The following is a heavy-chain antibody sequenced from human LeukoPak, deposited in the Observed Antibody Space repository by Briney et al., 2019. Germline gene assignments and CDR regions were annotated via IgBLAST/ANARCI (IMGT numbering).Heavy chain of an antibody. CDR2: INHSGST. J-gene: IGHJ3*02. D-gene: IGHD3-3*01. CDR1: GGSFSGYY. V-gene: IGHV4-34*01. Sequence: SETLSLTCAVYGGSFSGYYWSWIRQPPGKGLEWIGEINHSGSTNYNPSLKSRVTISVDTSKNQFSLKLSSVTAADTAVYYCARLPPVGVRFLEWLVRHAFDIWGQGTMVTVSS. CDR3: ARLPPVGVRFLEWLVRHAFDI.